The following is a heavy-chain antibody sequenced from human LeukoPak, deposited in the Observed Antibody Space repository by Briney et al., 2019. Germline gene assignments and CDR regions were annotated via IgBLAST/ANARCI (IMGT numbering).Heavy chain of an antibody. CDR3: ARWEQWLVHFDY. V-gene: IGHV4-34*01. D-gene: IGHD6-19*01. Sequence: SETLSLTCAVYGGSFSGYYWSWIRQPPGKGLEWIGEINRSGSTNYNPSLKSRVTISVDTSKNQFSLKLSSVTAADTAVYYCARWEQWLVHFDYWGQGTLVTVSS. CDR2: INRSGST. J-gene: IGHJ4*02. CDR1: GGSFSGYY.